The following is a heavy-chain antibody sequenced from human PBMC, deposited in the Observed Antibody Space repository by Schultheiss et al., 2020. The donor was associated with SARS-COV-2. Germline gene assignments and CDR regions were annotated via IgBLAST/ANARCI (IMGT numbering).Heavy chain of an antibody. Sequence: SETLSLTCTVSGGSISSYYWSWIRQPAGKGLEWIGSIYYSGSTYYNPSLKSRVTISVDTSKNQFSLKLISVTAADTAVYDCARDGYCSGGSCYPVYWGHGTLVTVSS. CDR3: ARDGYCSGGSCYPVY. CDR1: GGSISSYY. J-gene: IGHJ4*01. D-gene: IGHD2-15*01. V-gene: IGHV4-59*05. CDR2: IYYSGST.